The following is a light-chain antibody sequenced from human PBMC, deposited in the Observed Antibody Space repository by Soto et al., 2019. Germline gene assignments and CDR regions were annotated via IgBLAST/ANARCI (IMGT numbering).Light chain of an antibody. CDR2: GAS. Sequence: EIVLTQSPGTLSLSPGERATLSCRASQSVSSSYLAWYQQKPGQAPRLLIYGASSRATGIPDRFSGSGPGTDFTLTISRLEPEDFAVYYCQQYGFLFGPGTKVDIK. J-gene: IGKJ3*01. CDR1: QSVSSSY. CDR3: QQYGFL. V-gene: IGKV3-20*01.